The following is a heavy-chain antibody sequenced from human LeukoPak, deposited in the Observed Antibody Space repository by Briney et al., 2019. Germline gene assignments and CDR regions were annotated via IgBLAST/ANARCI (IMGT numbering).Heavy chain of an antibody. CDR2: IYTSGST. CDR1: GGSISSGSYY. CDR3: AREKGSSWYTDAFDI. J-gene: IGHJ3*02. V-gene: IGHV4-61*02. Sequence: SETLSLTCTVSGGSISSGSYYWSWIRQPAGEGLEWIGRIYTSGSTNYNPSLKSRVTISVDTSKNQFSLKLSSVTAADTAVYYCAREKGSSWYTDAFDIWGQGTMVTVSS. D-gene: IGHD6-13*01.